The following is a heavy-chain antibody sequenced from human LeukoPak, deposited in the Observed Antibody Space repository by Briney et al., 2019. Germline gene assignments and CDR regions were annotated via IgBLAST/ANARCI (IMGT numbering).Heavy chain of an antibody. V-gene: IGHV4-34*01. CDR3: ARLDDRAARIAVGRSSTWSSRRGFDY. D-gene: IGHD6-13*01. J-gene: IGHJ4*02. CDR2: INHSGST. CDR1: GGSFSGYF. Sequence: SETLSLTCGVYGGSFSGYFWSWIRQPPGKGLEWIGEINHSGSTNYNPSLKSRVTISVDTSKNQFSLKLRSVTAADTAVYYCARLDDRAARIAVGRSSTWSSRRGFDYWGQGTLVTVSS.